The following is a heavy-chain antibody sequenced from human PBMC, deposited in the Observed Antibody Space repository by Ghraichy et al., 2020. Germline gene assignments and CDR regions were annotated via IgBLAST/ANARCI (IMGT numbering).Heavy chain of an antibody. CDR2: ISGSGDST. D-gene: IGHD6-13*01. V-gene: IGHV3-23*01. Sequence: GESLNISCAASGFTFSSYVLSWVRQAPGKGLEWVSAISGSGDSTYYPDSVKGRFTISRDNSKNTLYLQMNSLRVEDTAVYYCAKGIAAGTSTISYYYNGMDVWGQGSTVTVSS. CDR1: GFTFSSYV. J-gene: IGHJ6*02. CDR3: AKGIAAGTSTISYYYNGMDV.